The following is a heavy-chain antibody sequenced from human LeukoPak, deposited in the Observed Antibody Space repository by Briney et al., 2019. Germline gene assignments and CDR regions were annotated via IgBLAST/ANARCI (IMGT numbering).Heavy chain of an antibody. CDR3: ARGGIAVPGQRPEEAFDI. D-gene: IGHD6-19*01. CDR2: IYYSGST. J-gene: IGHJ3*02. CDR1: GGSISSYY. Sequence: SETLSLTFTVSGGSISSYYWSWIRPPPGKGLEWNGYIYYSGSTNYNPSLKSRVTISVDTSKNQFSLKLSSVTAADTAVYYCARGGIAVPGQRPEEAFDIWGQGTMVTVSS. V-gene: IGHV4-59*01.